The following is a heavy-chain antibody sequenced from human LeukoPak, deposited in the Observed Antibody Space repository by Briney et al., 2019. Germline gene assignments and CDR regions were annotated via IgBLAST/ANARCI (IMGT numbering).Heavy chain of an antibody. CDR1: GYTFTDYY. Sequence: ASVKVSCKVSGYTFTDYYMHWVQQAPGKGLEWMGLVDPEDGETIYAEKFQGRVTITADTSTDTAYMELCSLRSEDTAVYYCAPLTIFGVAWGQGTLVTVSS. V-gene: IGHV1-69-2*01. D-gene: IGHD3-3*01. J-gene: IGHJ5*02. CDR3: APLTIFGVA. CDR2: VDPEDGET.